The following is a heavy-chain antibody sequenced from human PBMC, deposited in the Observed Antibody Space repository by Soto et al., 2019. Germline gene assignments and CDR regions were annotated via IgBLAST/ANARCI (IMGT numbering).Heavy chain of an antibody. V-gene: IGHV4-34*01. J-gene: IGHJ4*02. CDR2: INHSGST. CDR3: ARSLRYFDWSYFDY. Sequence: SSETLSLTCAVYGGSFSGYYCSWIRQPPGKGLEWIGEINHSGSTNYNPSLKSRVTISVDTSKNQFSLKLSSVTAADTAVYYCARSLRYFDWSYFDYWGQGTLVTVSS. CDR1: GGSFSGYY. D-gene: IGHD3-9*01.